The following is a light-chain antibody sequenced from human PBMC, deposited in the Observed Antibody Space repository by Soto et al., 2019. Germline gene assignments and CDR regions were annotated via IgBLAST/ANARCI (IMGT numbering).Light chain of an antibody. CDR2: AAS. CDR1: HDIGTF. CDR3: QQSYSAPET. V-gene: IGKV1-39*01. J-gene: IGKJ2*01. Sequence: DIQMTQSPSSMSASVGDSVTLTCRASHDIGTFLNWYQQRPGEAPKLLIFAASNLKSGVPFRFSGSGSGTEFTLTISSLQPEDFATYYCQQSYSAPETFGQGTKLEIK.